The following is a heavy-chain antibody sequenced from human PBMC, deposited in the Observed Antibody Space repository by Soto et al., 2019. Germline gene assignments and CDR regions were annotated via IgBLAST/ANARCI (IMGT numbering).Heavy chain of an antibody. CDR3: ARIGGYDYYFDY. Sequence: SGPTLVNPTQTLTLTCTFSGFSLSTSGMCASWIRQPPGKALEWLARIDWDDDKYYSTSLKTRLTISKDTSKNQVVLTMTNMDPVDTATYYCARIGGYDYYFDYWGQGTLVTVSS. J-gene: IGHJ4*02. CDR2: IDWDDDK. D-gene: IGHD5-12*01. CDR1: GFSLSTSGMC. V-gene: IGHV2-70*11.